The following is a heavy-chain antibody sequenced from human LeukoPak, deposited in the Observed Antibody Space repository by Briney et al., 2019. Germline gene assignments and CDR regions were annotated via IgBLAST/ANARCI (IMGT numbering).Heavy chain of an antibody. V-gene: IGHV3-7*01. J-gene: IGHJ4*02. CDR3: ASGFLQWLY. D-gene: IGHD3-3*01. CDR2: INPDGSIK. CDR1: GFTFGGYW. Sequence: PGGSLRLSCAASGFTFGGYWMSWVRQAPGRGLEWVANINPDGSIKYYVDSIKGRFTISRDNAKNSLYLQMNSQRAEDTAVYYCASGFLQWLYWGQGTLVTVSS.